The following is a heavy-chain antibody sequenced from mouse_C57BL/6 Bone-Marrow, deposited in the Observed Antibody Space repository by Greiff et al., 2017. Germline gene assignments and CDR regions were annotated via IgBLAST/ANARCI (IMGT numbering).Heavy chain of an antibody. CDR1: GFNIKDDY. CDR3: TTPTDGCYGGFGY. V-gene: IGHV14-4*01. J-gene: IGHJ2*01. CDR2: IDPENGDT. D-gene: IGHD2-3*01. Sequence: EVQGVESGAELVRPGASVKLSCTASGFNIKDDYMHWVKQRPEQGLEWIGWIDPENGDTEYASKFQGKATITADTSSNTAYLQLSSLTSEDTAVYYCTTPTDGCYGGFGYWGQGTTLTVSS.